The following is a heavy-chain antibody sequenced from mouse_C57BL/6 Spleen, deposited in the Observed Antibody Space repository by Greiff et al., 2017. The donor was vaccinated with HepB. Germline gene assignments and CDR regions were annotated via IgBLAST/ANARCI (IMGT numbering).Heavy chain of an antibody. Sequence: EVKLVESGPGLAKPSQTLPLTFSVTGYSITSDYWNWIRKFPGNKLEYMGYISYSGSTYYNPSLKSRISITRDTSKNQYYLQLNSVTTEDTATYYCARSGIYDGYYEDYAMDYWGQGTSVTVSS. V-gene: IGHV3-8*01. D-gene: IGHD2-3*01. CDR3: ARSGIYDGYYEDYAMDY. CDR2: ISYSGST. CDR1: GYSITSDY. J-gene: IGHJ4*01.